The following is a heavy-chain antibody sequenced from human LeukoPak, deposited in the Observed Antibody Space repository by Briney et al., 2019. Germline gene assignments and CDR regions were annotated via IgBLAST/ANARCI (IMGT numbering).Heavy chain of an antibody. Sequence: PGGSLRLSCAASGFTFSSYGMYWVRQAPGKGLEWVAFIRDDGSNKHYADSVKGRFTISRDNSKNTLYLQMNSLRAEDTAVYYCEGTSGDFDYWGQGTLVTVSS. D-gene: IGHD2-2*01. CDR2: IRDDGSNK. CDR1: GFTFSSYG. J-gene: IGHJ4*02. V-gene: IGHV3-30*02. CDR3: EGTSGDFDY.